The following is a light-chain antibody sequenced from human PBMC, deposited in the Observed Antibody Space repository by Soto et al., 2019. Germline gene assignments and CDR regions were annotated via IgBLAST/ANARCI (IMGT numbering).Light chain of an antibody. J-gene: IGKJ1*01. CDR1: QNIYTW. Sequence: DYQVTQSPSTLSASVGDRVTITCRASQNIYTWLAWYQQKPGIAPKLLIHKASTLESGVPSRFSGSGYGTEFTLTISGLQPEDSATYYCQHYNSYSEAFGQGTKV. V-gene: IGKV1-5*03. CDR2: KAS. CDR3: QHYNSYSEA.